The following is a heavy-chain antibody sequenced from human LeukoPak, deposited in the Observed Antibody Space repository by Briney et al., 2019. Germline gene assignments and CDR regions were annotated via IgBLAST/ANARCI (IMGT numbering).Heavy chain of an antibody. V-gene: IGHV1-24*01. CDR1: GYTLTELS. Sequence: ASVKVSCKVSGYTLTELSMHWGRQAPGKGLEWMGGFDPEDGETIYAQKFQGRVTMTEDTSTDTAYMELSSLRSEDTAVYYYATPSRLVLYYFDYWGQGTLVTVSS. CDR3: ATPSRLVLYYFDY. CDR2: FDPEDGET. D-gene: IGHD6-19*01. J-gene: IGHJ4*02.